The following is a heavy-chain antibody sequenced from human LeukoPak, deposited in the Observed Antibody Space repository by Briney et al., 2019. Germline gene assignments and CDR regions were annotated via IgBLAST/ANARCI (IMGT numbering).Heavy chain of an antibody. D-gene: IGHD2-15*01. J-gene: IGHJ4*02. CDR3: ARPARFGGGFGALGY. CDR2: INHSGST. Sequence: SETLSLTCAVYGGSFSGYYWSWIRQPPGKGLEWIGEINHSGSTNYNPSLKSRVTISVDTSKNQFSLKLSSVTAADTAVYYCARPARFGGGFGALGYWGQGALVTVSS. CDR1: GGSFSGYY. V-gene: IGHV4-34*01.